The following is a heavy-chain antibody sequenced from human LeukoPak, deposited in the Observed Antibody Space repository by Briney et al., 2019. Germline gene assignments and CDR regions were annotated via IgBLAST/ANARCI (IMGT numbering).Heavy chain of an antibody. J-gene: IGHJ2*01. CDR3: ARWGDSYFDL. CDR2: IIPIFGTT. D-gene: IGHD3-16*01. CDR1: GDTLRKYA. V-gene: IGHV1-69*05. Sequence: ASVKVSCKASGDTLRKYAISWVRQAPGQGLEWMGRIIPIFGTTYYAQKFQERVTLTTDESRSTVYMELSSLRSDDTAVYYCARWGDSYFDLWGRGTQVTVSS.